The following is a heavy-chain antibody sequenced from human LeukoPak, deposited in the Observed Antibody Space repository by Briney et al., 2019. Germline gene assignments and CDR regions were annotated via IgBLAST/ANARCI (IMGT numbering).Heavy chain of an antibody. Sequence: PGGSLRLSCAASGFTFSSYWMHWVRQAPGKGLVWVSRINSDGSSTSYADSMKGRFTISRDNAKNTLYLQMNSLRAEDTAVYYCARVGYNWNDGEGAFDIWGQGTMVTVSS. V-gene: IGHV3-74*01. CDR1: GFTFSSYW. J-gene: IGHJ3*02. D-gene: IGHD1-1*01. CDR2: INSDGSST. CDR3: ARVGYNWNDGEGAFDI.